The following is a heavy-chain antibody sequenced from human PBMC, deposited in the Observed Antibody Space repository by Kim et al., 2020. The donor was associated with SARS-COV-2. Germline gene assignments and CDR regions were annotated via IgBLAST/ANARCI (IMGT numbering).Heavy chain of an antibody. CDR1: GYTFTSYG. Sequence: ASVKVSCKASGYTFTSYGISWVRQAPGQGLEWMGWISAYNGNTNYAQKLQGRVTMTTDTSTSTAYMELRSLRSDDTAVYYCVTVLWFGEFPRFDYWGQGTLVTVSS. V-gene: IGHV1-18*01. CDR2: ISAYNGNT. J-gene: IGHJ4*02. CDR3: VTVLWFGEFPRFDY. D-gene: IGHD3-10*01.